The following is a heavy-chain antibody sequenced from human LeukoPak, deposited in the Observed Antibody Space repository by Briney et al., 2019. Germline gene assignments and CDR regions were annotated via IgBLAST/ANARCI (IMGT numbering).Heavy chain of an antibody. CDR2: ISSDGSST. Sequence: GGSLRLSCAASGFTFSSYWMHWVRQAPGKGLVWVSRISSDGSSTRYADSVKGRFTISRDNAKNTLYLQMNSLRAEDTALYYCARDYDSSGYSDAFDIWGQGTMVTVSS. CDR3: ARDYDSSGYSDAFDI. D-gene: IGHD3-22*01. J-gene: IGHJ3*02. V-gene: IGHV3-74*01. CDR1: GFTFSSYW.